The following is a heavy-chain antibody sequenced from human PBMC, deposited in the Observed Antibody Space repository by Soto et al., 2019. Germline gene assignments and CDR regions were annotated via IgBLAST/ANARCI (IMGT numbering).Heavy chain of an antibody. Sequence: SETLSLTCTVSGGSISSYYWSWIRQPPGKGLEWIGYIYYSGSTNYNPSLKSRVTISVDTSKNQFSLKLSSVTAADTAVYYCGRYSGYDRPYYFDYRAQRTPVTVSS. CDR1: GGSISSYY. J-gene: IGHJ4*02. CDR2: IYYSGST. CDR3: GRYSGYDRPYYFDY. V-gene: IGHV4-59*08. D-gene: IGHD5-12*01.